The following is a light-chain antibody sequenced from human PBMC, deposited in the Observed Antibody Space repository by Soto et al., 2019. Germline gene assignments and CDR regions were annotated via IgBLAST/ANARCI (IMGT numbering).Light chain of an antibody. Sequence: SYELTQPPSVSVSPGQTASIPCSGDKLGNKYVSWYQQNPGQSPVLVIYQDGRRPSGIPERFSGSSSGNTATLIISGTQAMDEADYYCQAWDKGTVVFGGGTKVTVL. J-gene: IGLJ2*01. CDR3: QAWDKGTVV. CDR1: KLGNKY. CDR2: QDG. V-gene: IGLV3-1*01.